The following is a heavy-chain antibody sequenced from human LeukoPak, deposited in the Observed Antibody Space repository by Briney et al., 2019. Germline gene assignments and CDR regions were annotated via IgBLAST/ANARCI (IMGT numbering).Heavy chain of an antibody. CDR2: ISGSGGST. J-gene: IGHJ5*02. CDR3: AKEGTEYCSSTSCSNWFDP. CDR1: GFTFSSYA. V-gene: IGHV3-23*01. Sequence: GGSLRLSCAASGFTFSSYAMSWVRQAPGNGLDWVSAISGSGGSTYYADSVKGRFTISRDNSKNTLYLQMNSLRAEDTAVYYCAKEGTEYCSSTSCSNWFDPWGQGTLVTVSS. D-gene: IGHD2-2*01.